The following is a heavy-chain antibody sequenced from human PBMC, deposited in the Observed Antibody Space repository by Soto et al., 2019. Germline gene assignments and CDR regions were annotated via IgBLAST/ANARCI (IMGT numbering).Heavy chain of an antibody. CDR2: IGTAGDT. Sequence: GGSLRLSCAASGFTFSSYDMHWVRQATGKGLEWVSAIGTAGDTYYPGSVKGRFTISRENAKNSLYLQMNSLRTGDTAVYYCARGFYGGPVDDWGQGTLVTVSS. CDR3: ARGFYGGPVDD. D-gene: IGHD4-17*01. CDR1: GFTFSSYD. V-gene: IGHV3-13*01. J-gene: IGHJ4*02.